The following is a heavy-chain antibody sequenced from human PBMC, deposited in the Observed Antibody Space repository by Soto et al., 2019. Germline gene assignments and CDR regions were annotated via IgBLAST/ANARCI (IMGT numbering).Heavy chain of an antibody. Sequence: QLLLQESGPGLVKPSETLSLICTVSGGSISSSSYYWDWIRQPPGKGLGWIGGINYSGSTYYTPSLKSRVSIFVDTSKKQFPLKLSSVTAADTAVYYCARRTTSRAYIRVIDYWGQGTLVTVSS. CDR1: GGSISSSSYY. D-gene: IGHD1-26*01. CDR2: INYSGST. J-gene: IGHJ4*02. V-gene: IGHV4-39*01. CDR3: ARRTTSRAYIRVIDY.